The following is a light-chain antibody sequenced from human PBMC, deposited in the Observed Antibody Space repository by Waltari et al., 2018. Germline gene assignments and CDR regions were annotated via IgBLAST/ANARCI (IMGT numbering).Light chain of an antibody. CDR1: QSVSSF. Sequence: EVVMTQSPATLSLSPGERATLSCRASQSVSSFLAWYQQKPDQAPRLLIYGASTRATGIPARFSGSGSGTEFTLTISSLQSEDFAVYYCQQYNDWPPLTFGGGTKVEIK. CDR2: GAS. V-gene: IGKV3-15*01. CDR3: QQYNDWPPLT. J-gene: IGKJ4*01.